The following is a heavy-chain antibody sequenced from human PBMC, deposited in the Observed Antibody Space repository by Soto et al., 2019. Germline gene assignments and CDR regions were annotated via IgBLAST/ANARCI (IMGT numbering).Heavy chain of an antibody. CDR1: GGSFSGYY. CDR2: INHSGST. CDR3: ARERVPAAMRGIFDY. J-gene: IGHJ4*02. V-gene: IGHV4-34*01. Sequence: SETLSLTCAVYGGSFSGYYWSWIRQPPGKGLEWIGEINHSGSTNYNPSLKSRVTISVDTSKNQFSLKRSSVTAADTAVYYCARERVPAAMRGIFDYWGQGTLVTVSS. D-gene: IGHD2-2*01.